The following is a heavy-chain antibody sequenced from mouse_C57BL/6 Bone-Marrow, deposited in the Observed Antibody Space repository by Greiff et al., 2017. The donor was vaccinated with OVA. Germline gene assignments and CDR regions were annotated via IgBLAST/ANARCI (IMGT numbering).Heavy chain of an antibody. V-gene: IGHV1-7*01. CDR1: GYTFTSYW. CDR2: INPSSGYT. J-gene: IGHJ2*01. D-gene: IGHD1-1*01. CDR3: ARYGYYYGSSLYYFDY. Sequence: QVQLKESGAELAKPGASVKLSCKASGYTFTSYWMHWVKQRPGQGLEWIGYINPSSGYTKYNQKFKDKVTLTADKSSSTAYMQLSSLTYEDSAVYYCARYGYYYGSSLYYFDYWGQGTTLTVSS.